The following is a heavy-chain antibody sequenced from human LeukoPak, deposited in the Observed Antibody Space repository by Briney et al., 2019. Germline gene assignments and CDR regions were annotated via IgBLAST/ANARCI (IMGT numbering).Heavy chain of an antibody. V-gene: IGHV3-11*01. D-gene: IGHD6-13*01. Sequence: PGGSLRLSCTASGFTFSDYYMSWLRQAPGKGLEWVSYISSSGSTIYYADSVKGRFTISRDNAKNSLYLQMNSLRAEDTAVYYCARDVGSKYSSSWYGGAFDIWGQGTMVTVSS. CDR1: GFTFSDYY. CDR2: ISSSGSTI. J-gene: IGHJ3*02. CDR3: ARDVGSKYSSSWYGGAFDI.